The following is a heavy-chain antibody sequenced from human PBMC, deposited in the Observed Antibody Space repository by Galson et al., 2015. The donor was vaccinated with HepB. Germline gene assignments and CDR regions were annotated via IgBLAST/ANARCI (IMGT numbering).Heavy chain of an antibody. J-gene: IGHJ4*02. CDR2: ISSSGSTI. CDR1: GFTFSDYY. Sequence: SLRLSCAASGFTFSDYYMSWIRQAPGKGLEWVSYISSSGSTIYYADPVKGRFTISRDNANNSLYLQMNSLRAEDTAVYYCARGPYYYGSGADYWGQGTLVTVSS. V-gene: IGHV3-11*01. CDR3: ARGPYYYGSGADY. D-gene: IGHD3-10*01.